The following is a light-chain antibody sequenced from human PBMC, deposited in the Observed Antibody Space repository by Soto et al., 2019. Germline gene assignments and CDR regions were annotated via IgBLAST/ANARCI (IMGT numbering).Light chain of an antibody. Sequence: QSLLTQPASVSGSPGQSITISCTGTSSDVGAYDYVSWYQQHPGEVPKLMIFDVSDRPSGVSNRFSGSKSGNTASLTISGLQAEDEADYYCSSFTTSTSYVFGTGTKVTVL. CDR2: DVS. J-gene: IGLJ1*01. V-gene: IGLV2-14*03. CDR1: SSDVGAYDY. CDR3: SSFTTSTSYV.